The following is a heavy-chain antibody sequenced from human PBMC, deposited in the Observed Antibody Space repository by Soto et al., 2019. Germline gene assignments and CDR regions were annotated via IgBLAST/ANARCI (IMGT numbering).Heavy chain of an antibody. V-gene: IGHV3-30-3*01. CDR1: GFIFSNNA. Sequence: QVQLVESGGGVVQPGRSLRLSCAASGFIFSNNAMDWVRQAPGKGLEWVAVISYDGSNKYIAESVKGRFTISTDNSKNTLIQQMNSLRSEDTAVYYCARETTTTAFSDIDVWGDDTTVTASS. D-gene: IGHD2-21*02. CDR3: ARETTTTAFSDIDV. J-gene: IGHJ6*04. CDR2: ISYDGSNK.